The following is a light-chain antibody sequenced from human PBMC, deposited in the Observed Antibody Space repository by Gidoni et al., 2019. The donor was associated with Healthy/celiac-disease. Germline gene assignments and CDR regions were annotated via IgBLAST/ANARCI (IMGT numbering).Light chain of an antibody. J-gene: IGKJ1*01. CDR2: DAS. CDR1: QSVSSY. Sequence: EIVLTQSPATLSLSPGERATLSGRASQSVSSYLAWYQQKPGQAPRLLIYDASNRATGIPARFSGSGSGTDFTLTISSLEPEDFAVYYCQQRSNWPPAWTFXXXTKVEIK. V-gene: IGKV3-11*01. CDR3: QQRSNWPPAWT.